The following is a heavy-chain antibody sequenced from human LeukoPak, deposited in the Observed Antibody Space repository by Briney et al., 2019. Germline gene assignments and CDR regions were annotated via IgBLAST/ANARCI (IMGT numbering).Heavy chain of an antibody. V-gene: IGHV3-74*01. CDR2: INSDGSST. CDR3: ARAGLPEYYYDSSGPTHYYYYYMDV. CDR1: GFTFSSYW. J-gene: IGHJ6*03. Sequence: GGSLRLSCAASGFTFSSYWMHWVRQAPGKGLVWVSRINSDGSSTSYADSVKGRFTISRDNAKNSLYLQMNSLRAEDTAVYYCARAGLPEYYYDSSGPTHYYYYYMDVWGKGTTVTVSS. D-gene: IGHD3-22*01.